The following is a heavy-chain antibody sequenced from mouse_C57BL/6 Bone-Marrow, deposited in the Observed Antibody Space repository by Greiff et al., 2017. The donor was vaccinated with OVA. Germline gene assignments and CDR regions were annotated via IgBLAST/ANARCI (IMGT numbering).Heavy chain of an antibody. CDR2: IYPGDGDT. CDR3: ARVGLRRDAMDY. D-gene: IGHD3-1*01. V-gene: IGHV1-82*01. CDR1: GYAFSSSW. Sequence: VQLQQSGPELVKPGASVKISCKASGYAFSSSWMNWVKQRPGKGLEWIGRIYPGDGDTNYNGKFKGKATLTADKSSSTAYMQLSSLTSEDSAVYFCARVGLRRDAMDYWGQGTSVTVSP. J-gene: IGHJ4*01.